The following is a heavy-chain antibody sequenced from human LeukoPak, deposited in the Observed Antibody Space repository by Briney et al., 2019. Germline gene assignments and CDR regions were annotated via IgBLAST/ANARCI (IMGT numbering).Heavy chain of an antibody. J-gene: IGHJ4*02. CDR2: ISSSSSTI. D-gene: IGHD3-10*01. V-gene: IGHV3-48*01. CDR3: VADYYGSGSYDY. Sequence: GGSLRLSCAASGFTFSGYSMNWVRQAPGKGLEWVSYISSSSSTIYYADSVKGRFAISRDNAKNSLYLQMNSLRAEDTAVYYCVADYYGSGSYDYWGQGTLVTVSS. CDR1: GFTFSGYS.